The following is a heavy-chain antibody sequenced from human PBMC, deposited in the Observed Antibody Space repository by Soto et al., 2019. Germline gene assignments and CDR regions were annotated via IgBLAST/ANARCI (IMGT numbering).Heavy chain of an antibody. CDR1: GFTFSSYA. Sequence: GGSLKLSCAASGFTFSSYAMHWVRQAPGKGLEWVAVISYDGSNKYYADSVKGRFTISRDNSKNTLYLQMNSPRAKDTPEYYCARDHPHWGDYDSSGYLYNWFDPWGQGTLVTVSS. V-gene: IGHV3-30-3*01. CDR2: ISYDGSNK. J-gene: IGHJ5*02. D-gene: IGHD3-22*01. CDR3: ARDHPHWGDYDSSGYLYNWFDP.